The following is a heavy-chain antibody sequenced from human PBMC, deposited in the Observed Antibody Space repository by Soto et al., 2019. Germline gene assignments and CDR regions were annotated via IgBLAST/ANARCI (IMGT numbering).Heavy chain of an antibody. CDR3: ARSGDNYNRLDY. CDR1: VFTFIDYY. J-gene: IGHJ4*02. V-gene: IGHV3-11*06. D-gene: IGHD1-1*01. CDR2: SSNSGTFS. Sequence: GALRLSGEGSVFTFIDYYISWIRQAPGKGLEWISYSSNSGTFSRYADSVKGRFSISRDNTKNLLYLQMNSLRAEDTAVYYCARSGDNYNRLDYWGQGTPVTVSS.